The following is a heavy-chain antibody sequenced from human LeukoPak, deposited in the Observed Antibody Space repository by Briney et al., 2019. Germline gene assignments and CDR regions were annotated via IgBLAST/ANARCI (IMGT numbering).Heavy chain of an antibody. CDR2: IWYDGSNK. V-gene: IGHV3-33*08. CDR3: ASDGIAVDRGIGYFDY. Sequence: GRSLTLSCAASGFTFSSYAMYWVRQAPGKGLEWVAVIWYDGSNKYYADSVKGRFTISRDNSENTLYLQMNSLRAEDTALYYCASDGIAVDRGIGYFDYWGQGTLVTVSS. D-gene: IGHD6-13*01. J-gene: IGHJ4*02. CDR1: GFTFSSYA.